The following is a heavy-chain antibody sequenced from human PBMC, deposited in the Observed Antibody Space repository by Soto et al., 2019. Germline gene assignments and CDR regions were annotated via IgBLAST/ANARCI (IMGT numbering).Heavy chain of an antibody. CDR2: ISYDGTNQ. D-gene: IGHD3-10*01. Sequence: GGSLRLSCAASGFTFSHYGMFWVRQAPGKGLEWVALISYDGTNQYYADSVKGRFTISRGNSKNTLYLQMNSLRPDDTAVYYCAKAFGAAQDYWGQGTLVTVSS. J-gene: IGHJ4*02. CDR1: GFTFSHYG. V-gene: IGHV3-30*18. CDR3: AKAFGAAQDY.